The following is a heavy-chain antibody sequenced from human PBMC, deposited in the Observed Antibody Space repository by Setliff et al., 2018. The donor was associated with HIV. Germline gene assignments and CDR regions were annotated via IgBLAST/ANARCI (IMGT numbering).Heavy chain of an antibody. Sequence: SVKVSCKASGGTFSSYAISWVRQAPGQGLEWMGGIIPIFGTANYAQKFQGRVTITADESTSTAYMELSSLRSEDTAVYYCARGRVLEYGSGTQGDYWGQGTLVTVSS. V-gene: IGHV1-69*13. CDR3: ARGRVLEYGSGTQGDY. CDR1: GGTFSSYA. CDR2: IIPIFGTA. D-gene: IGHD3-10*01. J-gene: IGHJ4*02.